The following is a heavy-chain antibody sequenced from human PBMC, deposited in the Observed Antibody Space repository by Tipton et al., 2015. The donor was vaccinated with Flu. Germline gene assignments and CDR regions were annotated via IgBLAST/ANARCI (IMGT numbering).Heavy chain of an antibody. J-gene: IGHJ6*03. Sequence: TLSLTCTVSGGSVSSGSYYWSWIRQPPGKGLEWIGYIYYSGSTNYTPSLKSRVTISVDTSKNQFSLKLSSVTAADTAVYYCARGGEQWLTYYYYMDVLGKGTTVTVSS. V-gene: IGHV4-61*01. D-gene: IGHD6-19*01. CDR2: IYYSGST. CDR1: GGSVSSGSYY. CDR3: ARGGEQWLTYYYYMDV.